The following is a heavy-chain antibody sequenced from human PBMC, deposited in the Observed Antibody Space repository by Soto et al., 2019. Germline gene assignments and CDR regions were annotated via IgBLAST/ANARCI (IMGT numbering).Heavy chain of an antibody. V-gene: IGHV3-74*01. D-gene: IGHD1-7*01. J-gene: IGHJ5*02. CDR1: GFTFSSYW. CDR2: INSDGSST. Sequence: GGSLRLSCAASGFTFSSYWMHWVRQAPGKGLVWVSRINSDGSSTSYADSGKGRFTVSRDNAKNTLYLQMNSLRAEDTAVYYCARWPGSGWDYVGWFDPWGQGTRVTVSS. CDR3: ARWPGSGWDYVGWFDP.